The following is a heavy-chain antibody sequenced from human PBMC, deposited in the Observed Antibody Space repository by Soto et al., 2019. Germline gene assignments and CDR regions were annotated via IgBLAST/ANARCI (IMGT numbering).Heavy chain of an antibody. CDR1: GGSISSGGYS. D-gene: IGHD5-12*01. CDR2: IYHSGST. Sequence: QLQLPESGSGLVKTSQTLSLTCAVSGGSISSGGYSWSWIRQPPGKGLEWIGYIYHSGSTYYNPSLKGRVTIAVARCKNQFSLKLSSVTAADTAVYYCAGGYSTHLDYWGQGTLVTVSS. V-gene: IGHV4-30-2*01. J-gene: IGHJ4*02. CDR3: AGGYSTHLDY.